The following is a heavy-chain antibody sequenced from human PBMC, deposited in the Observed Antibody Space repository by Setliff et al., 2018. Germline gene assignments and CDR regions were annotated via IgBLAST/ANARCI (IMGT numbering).Heavy chain of an antibody. V-gene: IGHV3-23*01. Sequence: GGSLRLSCAASGFTFSTYSMSWVRQAPGKGPQWVSAISGDSLYIYYTDSVKGRFTISRDNAKNSLYLQMNSLRDEDTAVYYCARERVGRYYYYHMDVWGKGTTVTVSS. J-gene: IGHJ6*03. CDR2: ISGDSLYI. CDR1: GFTFSTYS. D-gene: IGHD1-26*01. CDR3: ARERVGRYYYYHMDV.